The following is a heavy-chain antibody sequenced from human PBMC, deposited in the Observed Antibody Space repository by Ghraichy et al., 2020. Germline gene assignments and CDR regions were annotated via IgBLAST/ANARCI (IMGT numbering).Heavy chain of an antibody. V-gene: IGHV3-43*01. CDR3: TKLTAWYDPLDF. J-gene: IGHJ4*02. CDR2: INWEGDTT. CDR1: GFNFDDST. D-gene: IGHD1-1*01. Sequence: GGSLRLSCAASGFNFDDSTMHWVRQAPGKGLEWISLINWEGDTTYYADSVRGRFTMSRDNSKKSLYLQMNSLTSDDTAIYYCTKLTAWYDPLDFWGQGTLVTVSS.